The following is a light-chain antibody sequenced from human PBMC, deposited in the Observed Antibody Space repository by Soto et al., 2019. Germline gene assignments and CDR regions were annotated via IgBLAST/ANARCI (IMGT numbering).Light chain of an antibody. CDR2: EVT. CDR1: SSDVGGYNY. Sequence: QSALTQPPSASGSPGQSVTISCTGTSSDVGGYNYVSWYQQHPGKAPKLMIYEVTKRPSGVTDRFSGSKSGNTASLTVSGLQAEDEADYYCSSYAGANQVFGGGTKLTVL. V-gene: IGLV2-8*01. CDR3: SSYAGANQV. J-gene: IGLJ2*01.